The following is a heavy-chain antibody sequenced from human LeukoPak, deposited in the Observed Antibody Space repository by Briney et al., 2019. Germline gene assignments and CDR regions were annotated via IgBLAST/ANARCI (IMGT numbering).Heavy chain of an antibody. J-gene: IGHJ6*03. CDR2: ISPYNGNT. V-gene: IGHV1-18*01. CDR3: ARDPSIAVPGLYYYYYMDV. Sequence: ASVKVSCKASGYSFTSNGISWVRQAPGQGLEWMGWISPYNGNTNCAQKLQGRLTMTTDTSTSTAYMQLRSLRSDDTAVYFCARDPSIAVPGLYYYYYMDVWGKGTTVTVSS. D-gene: IGHD6-19*01. CDR1: GYSFTSNG.